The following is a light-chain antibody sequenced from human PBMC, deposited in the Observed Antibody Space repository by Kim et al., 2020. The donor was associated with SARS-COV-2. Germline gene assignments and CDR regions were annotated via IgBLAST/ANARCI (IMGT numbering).Light chain of an antibody. CDR2: GKN. CDR3: NSRGSNDNVL. CDR1: ILTSNL. J-gene: IGLJ2*01. Sequence: VALGQTARLTVKRDILTSNLATWCQQKPGQAPIVVIYGKNNRPAGIPDRFSGSSSGDTASLTITGTQAGDEADYYCNSRGSNDNVLFGGGTKLTVL. V-gene: IGLV3-19*01.